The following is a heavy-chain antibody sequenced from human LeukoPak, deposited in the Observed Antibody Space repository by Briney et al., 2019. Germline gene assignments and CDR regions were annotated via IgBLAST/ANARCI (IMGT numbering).Heavy chain of an antibody. Sequence: GASVKVSCKASGYTFTYRYLHWVRQAPGQALKWMGWITPFNGNTNYAQKFQDRVTITRDRSMSTAYMELSSLRSEDTAMYYCARYDYGTTHAFDIWGQGTMVTVSS. D-gene: IGHD4-17*01. CDR3: ARYDYGTTHAFDI. V-gene: IGHV1-45*02. CDR1: GYTFTYRY. CDR2: ITPFNGNT. J-gene: IGHJ3*02.